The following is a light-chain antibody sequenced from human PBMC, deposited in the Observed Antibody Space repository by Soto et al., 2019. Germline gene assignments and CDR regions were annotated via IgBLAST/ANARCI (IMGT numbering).Light chain of an antibody. CDR3: QQYGSSGT. CDR1: QSVNRQV. CDR2: GAS. Sequence: EHVLTQSPASLSGTPGDRVTLSCRASQSVNRQVLWYQHRPGQAPRLLIYGASNRATGIPDRFSGSGSGTDFTLTISRLEPEDFAVYYCQQYGSSGTFGQGTKVDIK. J-gene: IGKJ1*01. V-gene: IGKV3-20*01.